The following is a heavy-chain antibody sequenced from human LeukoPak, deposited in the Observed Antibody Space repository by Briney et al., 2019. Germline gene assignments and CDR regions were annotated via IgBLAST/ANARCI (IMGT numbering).Heavy chain of an antibody. CDR3: VRAVGGNDGRTFGY. Sequence: PGGSLRLSCAASGFTFSSYWMHWVRQAPGKGLVWVSRVSSDGSITDYTDSVKGRFTISRDNAKNTLYLQMNSLRAEDTAMYYCVRAVGGNDGRTFGYWAQGTLVTVSS. CDR1: GFTFSSYW. J-gene: IGHJ4*02. D-gene: IGHD3-3*01. CDR2: VSSDGSIT. V-gene: IGHV3-74*01.